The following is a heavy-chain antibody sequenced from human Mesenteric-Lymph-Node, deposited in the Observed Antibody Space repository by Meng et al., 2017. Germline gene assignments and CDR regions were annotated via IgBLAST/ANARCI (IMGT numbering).Heavy chain of an antibody. CDR1: GFTFSTFP. Sequence: GESLKISCAAWGFTFSTFPMHWVRQAPGKGPEWVAVISTDGNSQQYADSVKGRFVISRDNSKNTLSLQMDSLRAEDTAVYYCARNLRGYSYGYSGYAFDIWGQGTMVTVSS. CDR3: ARNLRGYSYGYSGYAFDI. V-gene: IGHV3-30*09. J-gene: IGHJ3*02. CDR2: ISTDGNSQ. D-gene: IGHD5-18*01.